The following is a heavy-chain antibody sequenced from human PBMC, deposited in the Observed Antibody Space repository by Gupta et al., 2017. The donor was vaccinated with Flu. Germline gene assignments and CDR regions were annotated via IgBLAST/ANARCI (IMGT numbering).Heavy chain of an antibody. V-gene: IGHV4-39*01. CDR2: IYYSGLT. D-gene: IGHD6-19*01. Sequence: QVQLQESGPGLVKSSETLSLTCSVTGDSITRSAYYWGWVRQSPGKGLEWLATIYYSGLTYDNPSLRSRLSISADTSKNQVSLKLTSVTAADTGLYFCTRQFSGWNVGIDYWGQGIQVTVSS. CDR1: GDSITRSAYY. CDR3: TRQFSGWNVGIDY. J-gene: IGHJ4*02.